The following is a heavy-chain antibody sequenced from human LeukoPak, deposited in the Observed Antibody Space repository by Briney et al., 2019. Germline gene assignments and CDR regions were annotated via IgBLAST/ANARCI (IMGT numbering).Heavy chain of an antibody. CDR3: ARISGSYFDY. D-gene: IGHD1-26*01. J-gene: IGHJ4*02. V-gene: IGHV4-39*07. CDR1: GGSISSSSYY. CDR2: IYHSGST. Sequence: SETLSLTCTVSGGSISSSSYYWGWLRQPPGKGLEWIGSIYHSGSTYYNPSLKSRVTISVDTSKKQFSLKLSSVTAADTAVYYCARISGSYFDYWGQGTLVTVSS.